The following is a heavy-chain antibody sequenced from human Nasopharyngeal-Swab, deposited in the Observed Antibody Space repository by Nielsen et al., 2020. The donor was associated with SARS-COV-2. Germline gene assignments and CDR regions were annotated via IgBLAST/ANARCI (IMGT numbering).Heavy chain of an antibody. CDR2: ISYDGSNA. CDR1: GFTFSNSG. V-gene: IGHV3-30*18. Sequence: GGSLRLSCAASGFTFSNSGMDWVRQAPGKGLEWVAVISYDGSNAYYGDSVKGRFTISRDNSKNTLYLQMNSLRVDDTAVYYCAKDVHADYGGIDYWGQGILVTVSS. D-gene: IGHD4/OR15-4a*01. CDR3: AKDVHADYGGIDY. J-gene: IGHJ4*02.